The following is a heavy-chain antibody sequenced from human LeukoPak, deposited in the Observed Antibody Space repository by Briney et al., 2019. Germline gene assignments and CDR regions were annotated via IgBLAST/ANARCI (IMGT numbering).Heavy chain of an antibody. CDR3: ARLWSSGWYFDY. Sequence: GGSLRLSCVASGITFSSAAMSWVRQAPGKGLEWVCRIKSKIDGGTTDYAAPVKGRFTISRDNSRNTLDLQMNSLRAEDTAVYYCARLWSSGWYFDYWGQGTVVTVSP. CDR2: IKSKIDGGTT. CDR1: GITFSSAA. D-gene: IGHD6-19*01. J-gene: IGHJ4*02. V-gene: IGHV3-15*01.